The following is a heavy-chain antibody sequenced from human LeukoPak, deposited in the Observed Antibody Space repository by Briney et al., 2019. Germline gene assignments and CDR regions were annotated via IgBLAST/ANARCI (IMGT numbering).Heavy chain of an antibody. V-gene: IGHV4-4*02. CDR3: ARADIAAAARRSNYFDY. CDR1: GGSISSSNW. CDR2: IYHSGST. D-gene: IGHD6-13*01. J-gene: IGHJ4*02. Sequence: PSGTLSLTCAVSGGSISSSNWWSWVRQPPGKGLEWIGEIYHSGSTNYNPSLKSRATISVDKSKNQFSLKLSSVTAADTAVYYCARADIAAAARRSNYFDYWGQGTLVTVSS.